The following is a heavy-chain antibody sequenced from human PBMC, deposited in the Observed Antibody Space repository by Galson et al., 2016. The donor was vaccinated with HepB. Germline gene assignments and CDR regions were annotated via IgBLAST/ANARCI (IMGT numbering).Heavy chain of an antibody. CDR1: GFTFSTYG. CDR2: IWYDGSNR. CDR3: ARIISTSWYFPSDY. V-gene: IGHV3-33*01. D-gene: IGHD6-13*01. Sequence: SLRLSCATSGFTFSTYGMHWIRRAPGKGLEWVAVIWYDGSNRDYADSVKGRFTISRDNSKSTLYLRLNSLGAEDTAVYYCARIISTSWYFPSDYWGQGTLVTVSS. J-gene: IGHJ4*02.